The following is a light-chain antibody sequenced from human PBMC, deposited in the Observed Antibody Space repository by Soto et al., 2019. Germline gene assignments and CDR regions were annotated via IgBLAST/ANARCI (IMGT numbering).Light chain of an antibody. CDR2: DAS. Sequence: EIVLTQSPATLSLSPGDRATLSCRASQSVGSYLGWYQQRPGQAPRLLIYDASNRATGIPARFSGSGSGTDFTLTIISLEPEDFAVYYCQQRSDWPSTFGGGTKVDIK. CDR3: QQRSDWPST. V-gene: IGKV3-11*01. J-gene: IGKJ4*01. CDR1: QSVGSY.